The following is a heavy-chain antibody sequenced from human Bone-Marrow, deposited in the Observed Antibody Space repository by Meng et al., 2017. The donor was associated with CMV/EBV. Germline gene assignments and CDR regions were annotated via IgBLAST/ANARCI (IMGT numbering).Heavy chain of an antibody. V-gene: IGHV1-69*01. CDR3: ARGEGYSSSWSDPFDY. CDR2: IIPIFGTA. D-gene: IGHD6-13*01. J-gene: IGHJ4*02. CDR1: GGTFSSYA. Sequence: SGLEWERPGSSGEASWKASGGTFSSYAISWVRQAPGQGLEWMGGIIPIFGTANYAQKFQGRVTITADESTSTAYMELSSLRSEDTAVYYCARGEGYSSSWSDPFDYWGQGTLVTVSS.